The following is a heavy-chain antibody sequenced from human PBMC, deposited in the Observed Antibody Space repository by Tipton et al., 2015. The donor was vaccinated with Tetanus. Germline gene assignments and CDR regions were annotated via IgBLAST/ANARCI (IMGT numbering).Heavy chain of an antibody. J-gene: IGHJ4*02. Sequence: LRLSCTVSGGFSSGDYYWSWIRQHPGKGLEWIAYINYSGSTYYNPSLESRLTVSLDTSKNQFFLKLSPVTAADTAIYYCAREVPAAGPFVSWGQGTLVTVSS. D-gene: IGHD2-2*01. CDR2: INYSGST. V-gene: IGHV4-31*03. CDR3: AREVPAAGPFVS. CDR1: GGFSSGDYY.